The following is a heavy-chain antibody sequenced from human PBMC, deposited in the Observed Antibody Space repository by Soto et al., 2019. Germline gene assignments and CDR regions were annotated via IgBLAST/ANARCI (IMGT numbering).Heavy chain of an antibody. V-gene: IGHV1-8*01. CDR3: ARERKFDFWRKGLDV. Sequence: QAQLVQSGAEVRKPGASVKVSCKASGYTFTTYDINWVRQAPGQGLEWLGWMDLNSESTGYAQNFQGRITMTRNISRNTAHMELSSLQSEDTAVYYCARERKFDFWRKGLDVWGQGTTVTVSS. CDR2: MDLNSEST. D-gene: IGHD3-3*01. J-gene: IGHJ6*02. CDR1: GYTFTTYD.